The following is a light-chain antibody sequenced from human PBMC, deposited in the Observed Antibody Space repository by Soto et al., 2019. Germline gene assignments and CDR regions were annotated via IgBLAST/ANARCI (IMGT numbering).Light chain of an antibody. Sequence: ETLLTQSPATLSASPGERVTLSCRASQNINFNLAWYQQKPGQAPRVLIYGASIRASGIPARFSGSGSGTDFTLTISSLEHADFAFYYCQQYHNWPPLTFGGGTRVEIK. J-gene: IGKJ4*01. V-gene: IGKV3D-15*01. CDR3: QQYHNWPPLT. CDR2: GAS. CDR1: QNINFN.